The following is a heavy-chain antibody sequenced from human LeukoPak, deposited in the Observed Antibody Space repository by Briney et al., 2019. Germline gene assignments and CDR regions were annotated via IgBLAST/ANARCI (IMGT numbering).Heavy chain of an antibody. D-gene: IGHD6-19*01. V-gene: IGHV3-66*01. CDR1: GFTVSSNY. CDR3: ARDDRRYSSGWYGVY. Sequence: GGSLRLSCAASGFTVSSNYMSWVRQAPGKGLEWVSVIYSGGSTYYADSVKGRFTISRDNSKNTLYLQMNSLRAEDTAVYYCARDDRRYSSGWYGVYWGQGTLVTVPS. J-gene: IGHJ4*02. CDR2: IYSGGST.